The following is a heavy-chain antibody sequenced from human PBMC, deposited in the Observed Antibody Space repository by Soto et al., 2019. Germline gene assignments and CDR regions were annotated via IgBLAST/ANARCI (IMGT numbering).Heavy chain of an antibody. Sequence: ASVKVFCKASGGTFSSYAISWVRQAPGQGLEWMGGIIPIFGTANYAQKFQGRVTITADKSTSTAYMELSSLRSEDTAVYYCARECGGDCYLNWFDPWGQGTLVTVSS. CDR1: GGTFSSYA. V-gene: IGHV1-69*06. CDR2: IIPIFGTA. CDR3: ARECGGDCYLNWFDP. D-gene: IGHD2-21*02. J-gene: IGHJ5*02.